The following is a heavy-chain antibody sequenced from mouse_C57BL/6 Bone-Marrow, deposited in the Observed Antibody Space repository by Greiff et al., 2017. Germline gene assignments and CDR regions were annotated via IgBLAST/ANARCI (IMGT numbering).Heavy chain of an antibody. CDR3: AKHCYSDYWYFDV. J-gene: IGHJ1*03. D-gene: IGHD2-12*01. V-gene: IGHV1-55*01. CDR1: GYTFSSYW. Sequence: VQLLQPGAELVKPGASVKMSCKASGYTFSSYWITWVKQRPGQGLEWIGDIYPGSGSTNYNEKFKSKATLTVDTSSSTAYMQLSSLTSEDTAVYSGAKHCYSDYWYFDVWGRGTSVTVSA. CDR2: IYPGSGST.